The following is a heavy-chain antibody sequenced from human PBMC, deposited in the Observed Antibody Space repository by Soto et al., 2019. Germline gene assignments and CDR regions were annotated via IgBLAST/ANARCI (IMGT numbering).Heavy chain of an antibody. V-gene: IGHV3-23*01. CDR2: VSIGGST. CDR3: AKRRGAGGHFDY. D-gene: IGHD2-15*01. Sequence: PVGSLRLSCAASGFTFSSYAMDWVRQGPGKGLEWVAVVSIGGSTHYADSVRGRFTISRDNSKNTLSLQMNSLTAEDTAVYFCAKRRGAGGHFDYWGQGALVTVSS. J-gene: IGHJ4*02. CDR1: GFTFSSYA.